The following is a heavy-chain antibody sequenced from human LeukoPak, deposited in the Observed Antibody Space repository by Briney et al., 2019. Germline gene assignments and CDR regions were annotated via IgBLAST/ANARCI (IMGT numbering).Heavy chain of an antibody. CDR1: GGSISSGGYY. Sequence: PSETLSLTCTVSGGSISSGGYYWSWIRQHPGQGLVWIGYIYYSGSTYYNPSLKCRVTISVDTSKNQFSLKLSSVTAADTAVYYCARDHCSGGSCYLDYWGQGTLVTVSS. J-gene: IGHJ4*02. CDR2: IYYSGST. V-gene: IGHV4-31*03. CDR3: ARDHCSGGSCYLDY. D-gene: IGHD2-15*01.